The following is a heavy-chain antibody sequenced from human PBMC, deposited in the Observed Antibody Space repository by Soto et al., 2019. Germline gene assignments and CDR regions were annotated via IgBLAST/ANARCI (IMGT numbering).Heavy chain of an antibody. Sequence: EVQVVESGGGLVQPGGSLKLSCAASGFTFNGFAMHWVRQASGRGLEWVGRIRRVGDSYWTAFAASGRGRFTISKEDSKNTAYLQMSSVKTEDMAVYYCGRVMAYNDGSGFDWNGMDVWGEGATGTVAS. CDR2: IRRVGDSYWT. CDR1: GFTFNGFA. J-gene: IGHJ6*02. V-gene: IGHV3-73*02. CDR3: GRVMAYNDGSGFDWNGMDV. D-gene: IGHD3-3*01.